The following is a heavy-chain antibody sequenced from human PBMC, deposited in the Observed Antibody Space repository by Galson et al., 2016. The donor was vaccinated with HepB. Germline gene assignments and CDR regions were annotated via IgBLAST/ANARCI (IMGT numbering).Heavy chain of an antibody. CDR1: GGTFSSYA. Sequence: SVKVSCKASGGTFSSYAISWVRQAPGQGLEWMGGIIPLFGTANYAQKFQGRVTITADESTSTAYMELSSLRPEDTAVYYCARDTGPYYGMDVWGQGTTVTVSS. CDR3: ARDTGPYYGMDV. D-gene: IGHD4-17*01. J-gene: IGHJ6*02. V-gene: IGHV1-69*13. CDR2: IIPLFGTA.